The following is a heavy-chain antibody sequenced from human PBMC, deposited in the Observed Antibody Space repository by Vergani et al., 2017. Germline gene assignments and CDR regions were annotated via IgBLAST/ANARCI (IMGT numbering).Heavy chain of an antibody. Sequence: QLQLQESGPGLVKPSATLSLICSVSGASIRSSNYYWGWIRQPPGNGLEWIAIIYYSWSTYYNPSLKSRVTISVDTSKNQFSLKLSSVTAADTAVYFCARHSTVEWLVKLGWIDPWGQGSLVTVSS. V-gene: IGHV4-39*01. J-gene: IGHJ5*02. CDR2: IYYSWST. CDR1: GASIRSSNYY. CDR3: ARHSTVEWLVKLGWIDP. D-gene: IGHD6-19*01.